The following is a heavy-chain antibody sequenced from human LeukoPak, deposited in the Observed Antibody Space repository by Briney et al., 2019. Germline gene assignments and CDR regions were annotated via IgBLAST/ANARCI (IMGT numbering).Heavy chain of an antibody. CDR1: GFTFRSYW. D-gene: IGHD7-27*01. Sequence: GGSLRLSCAASGFTFRSYWMSWVRQAPGKGLEWVANIKEDASEKYYVDSVKGRFTISRDNAKNSLYLQMNSLRAEDTAVYYCARDFLDRRRVQTVDVDYWGQGTLVTVSS. CDR3: ARDFLDRRRVQTVDVDY. J-gene: IGHJ4*02. CDR2: IKEDASEK. V-gene: IGHV3-7*01.